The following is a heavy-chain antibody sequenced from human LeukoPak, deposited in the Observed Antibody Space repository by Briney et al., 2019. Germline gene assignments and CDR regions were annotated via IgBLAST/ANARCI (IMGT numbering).Heavy chain of an antibody. V-gene: IGHV3-30*02. CDR2: IRYDGSNK. Sequence: PGGSLRLSCAASGFTFSSYGMHWVRQAPGKGLEWVAFIRYDGSNKYYADSVKGRFTISRDNSKNTLYLQMNSLRAEDTAVYYCASLLRWLDDYDILTGYFDYWGQGTLVTVSS. CDR1: GFTFSSYG. CDR3: ASLLRWLDDYDILTGYFDY. D-gene: IGHD3-9*01. J-gene: IGHJ4*02.